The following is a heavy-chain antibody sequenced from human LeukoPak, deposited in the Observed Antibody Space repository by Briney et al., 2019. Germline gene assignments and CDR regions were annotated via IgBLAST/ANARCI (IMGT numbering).Heavy chain of an antibody. CDR3: ARDRQQPRAAPGNYYYYMDV. D-gene: IGHD6-13*01. Sequence: SETLSLTCTVSGGSISSYYWSWIRQPPGKGLEWIGYIYYSGSTNYSPSLKSRVAISVDTSKNQFSLKLSSVTAADTAVYYCARDRQQPRAAPGNYYYYMDVWGKGTTVTVSS. J-gene: IGHJ6*03. CDR1: GGSISSYY. V-gene: IGHV4-59*01. CDR2: IYYSGST.